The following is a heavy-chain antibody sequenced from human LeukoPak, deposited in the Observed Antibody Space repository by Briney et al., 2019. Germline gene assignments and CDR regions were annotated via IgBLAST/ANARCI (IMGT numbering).Heavy chain of an antibody. V-gene: IGHV4-59*01. CDR3: ARVGDSSGYSVLDS. Sequence: SETLSLTCTVSGGSISGYYWSWIQRPPGKGLEWIGHIYYSGSADYNASLKSRATMFVDTSKNEFSLTLRSVTAADTAVYYCARVGDSSGYSVLDSWGQGTLVTVSS. D-gene: IGHD3-22*01. CDR2: IYYSGSA. J-gene: IGHJ4*02. CDR1: GGSISGYY.